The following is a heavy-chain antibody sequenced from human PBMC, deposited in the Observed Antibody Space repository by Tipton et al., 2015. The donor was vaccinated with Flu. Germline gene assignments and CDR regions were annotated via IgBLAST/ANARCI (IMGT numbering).Heavy chain of an antibody. Sequence: TLSLTCTASGGSMSSFYWSWIRQPAGKGLEFIGRFYTSGTSNYNPSLKSRVTMSIDTSKNQFSLKLNSVTAADTAVYYCAREGVQGVHAYLLYWGQGTLVTVSS. CDR1: GGSMSSFY. CDR2: FYTSGTS. CDR3: AREGVQGVHAYLLY. V-gene: IGHV4-4*07. D-gene: IGHD3-10*01. J-gene: IGHJ4*02.